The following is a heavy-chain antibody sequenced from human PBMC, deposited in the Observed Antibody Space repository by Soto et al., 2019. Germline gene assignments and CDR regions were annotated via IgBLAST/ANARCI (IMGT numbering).Heavy chain of an antibody. CDR3: ANSFIPWGSSAPFDY. CDR2: ISGSGGST. CDR1: GFTFSSYA. V-gene: IGHV3-23*01. J-gene: IGHJ4*02. D-gene: IGHD3-16*01. Sequence: GGSLRLSCAASGFTFSSYAMSWVRQAPGKGLEWVSAISGSGGSTYYADSVKGRFTISRDNSKNTLYLQMNSLRAEDTAVYYCANSFIPWGSSAPFDYRGQGTLVTVSS.